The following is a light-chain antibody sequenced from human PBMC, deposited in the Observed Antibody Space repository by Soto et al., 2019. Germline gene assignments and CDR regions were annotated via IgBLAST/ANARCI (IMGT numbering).Light chain of an antibody. J-gene: IGKJ2*01. Sequence: DIVMTQSQDSLAVSLGERATINCKSSQSDLYSSNNKNYLAWYQQKPGQPPKLLIYWAYTRESGVPDRFSGSGSGTDFTLTISSLQAEDVAVYYCQQYYSTPLTFGQGTKLEIK. CDR1: QSDLYSSNNKNY. CDR2: WAY. CDR3: QQYYSTPLT. V-gene: IGKV4-1*01.